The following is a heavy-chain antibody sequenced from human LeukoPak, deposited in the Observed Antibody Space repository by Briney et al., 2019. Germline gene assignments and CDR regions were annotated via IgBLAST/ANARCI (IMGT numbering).Heavy chain of an antibody. CDR2: IYTSGST. V-gene: IGHV4-4*07. CDR3: ARAPIGYCSSTSCLYLDY. Sequence: SETLSLTCTVSGGSISSYYWSWIRQPAGKGLEWIGRIYTSGSTNYNPSLKSRVTMSLDTSKNQFSLKLNSVTAADTAVYYCARAPIGYCSSTSCLYLDYWGQGTLVTVSS. J-gene: IGHJ4*02. CDR1: GGSISSYY. D-gene: IGHD2-2*01.